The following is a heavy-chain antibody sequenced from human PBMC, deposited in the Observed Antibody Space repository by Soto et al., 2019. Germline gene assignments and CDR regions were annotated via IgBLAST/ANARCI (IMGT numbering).Heavy chain of an antibody. Sequence: PSETLSLTCTVSGGSISSYYWSWIRQPPGKGLERNGYIYSSGSTYSNPSLMSRVTISVDTSKNQFSLKLISVTAADSAVYYCASGVKYSSGWYRFDYWGQGTLVTVSS. CDR2: IYSSGST. CDR3: ASGVKYSSGWYRFDY. CDR1: GGSISSYY. D-gene: IGHD6-19*01. J-gene: IGHJ4*02. V-gene: IGHV4-59*01.